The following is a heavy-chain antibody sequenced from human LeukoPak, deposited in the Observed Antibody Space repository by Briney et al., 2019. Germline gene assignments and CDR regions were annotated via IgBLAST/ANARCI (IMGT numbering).Heavy chain of an antibody. CDR1: GYTFTSYV. J-gene: IGHJ3*02. Sequence: ASVKVSCKASGYTFTSYVISWVRQAPGQGLEWMGWINPNSGGTNYAQKFQGRVNITADKSTSTAYMELSRLSSEDTDMYYCARRYCTNGVCYHDRGAFDIWGQGTMVTVSS. CDR3: ARRYCTNGVCYHDRGAFDI. CDR2: INPNSGGT. V-gene: IGHV1-18*01. D-gene: IGHD2-8*01.